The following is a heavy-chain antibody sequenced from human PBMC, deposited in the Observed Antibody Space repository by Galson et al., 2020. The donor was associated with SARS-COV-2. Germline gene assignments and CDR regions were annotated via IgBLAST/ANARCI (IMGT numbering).Heavy chain of an antibody. CDR2: IIPIFGTA. J-gene: IGHJ6*02. CDR1: GGTFSSYA. Sequence: SVKVSCKASGGTFSSYAISWVRQAPGQGLEWMGGIIPIFGTANYAQKFQGRVTITADESTSTAYMELSSLRSEETAVYYWARVSDSSSWHGGDVRYYYGMDVWGQGTTVTVS. D-gene: IGHD6-13*01. CDR3: ARVSDSSSWHGGDVRYYYGMDV. V-gene: IGHV1-69*13.